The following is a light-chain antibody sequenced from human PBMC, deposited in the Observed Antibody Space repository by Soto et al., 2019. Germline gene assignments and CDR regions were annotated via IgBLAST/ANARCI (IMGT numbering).Light chain of an antibody. Sequence: EIVLTQSPGTLSLSPGERATLSCRASQSVSSSYLAWYQQKPGQAPRLLIYGASSRATGIPDRFSGSGSGTDFTLTISRLEPEDFAVYSCQQYGSSSLTFGGGIKVEIK. CDR2: GAS. CDR1: QSVSSSY. CDR3: QQYGSSSLT. J-gene: IGKJ4*01. V-gene: IGKV3-20*01.